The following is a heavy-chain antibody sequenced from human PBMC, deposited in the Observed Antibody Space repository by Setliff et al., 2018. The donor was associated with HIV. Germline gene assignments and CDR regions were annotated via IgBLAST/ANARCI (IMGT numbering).Heavy chain of an antibody. J-gene: IGHJ6*03. V-gene: IGHV1-18*01. CDR1: GYTFTSYG. Sequence: ASVKVSCKASGYTFTSYGISWLRQAPGQGLEWMGWISGYNGDTHSTQKFQGRVTMTTDTSTNTAYMELSRLRSDDTAVYYCARDLYSNYLYYYYMDVWGKGTTVTVSS. CDR2: ISGYNGDT. CDR3: ARDLYSNYLYYYYMDV. D-gene: IGHD4-4*01.